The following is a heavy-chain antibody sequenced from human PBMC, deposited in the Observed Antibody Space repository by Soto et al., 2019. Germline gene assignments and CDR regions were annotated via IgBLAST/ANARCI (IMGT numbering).Heavy chain of an antibody. CDR2: IIPIFGTA. J-gene: IGHJ3*02. D-gene: IGHD6-13*01. CDR3: ARRVYSSSWNVGDTGAFDI. Sequence: QVQLVQSGAEVKKPGSSVKVSCKASGGTFSSYAISWVRQAPGQGIEWMGGIIPIFGTANYAQKFQGRVTITADESTSTAYMELSSLRSEDTAVYYCARRVYSSSWNVGDTGAFDIWGQGTMVTVSS. CDR1: GGTFSSYA. V-gene: IGHV1-69*01.